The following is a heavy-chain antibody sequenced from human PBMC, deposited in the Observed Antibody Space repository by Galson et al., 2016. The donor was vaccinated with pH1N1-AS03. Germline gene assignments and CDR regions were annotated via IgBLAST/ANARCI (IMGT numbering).Heavy chain of an antibody. V-gene: IGHV3-30-3*01. CDR2: MSYDGGNE. Sequence: PRLSCAASGLIFSNSAMHWVRQAPGKGLEWVAVMSYDGGNEYYADAVKGRFTISRDHSKNTLYLQMNSLRSEDTAVYFCTRDLGRFLEWVLDYWGQGSLVTVSS. CDR1: GLIFSNSA. J-gene: IGHJ4*02. D-gene: IGHD3-3*01. CDR3: TRDLGRFLEWVLDY.